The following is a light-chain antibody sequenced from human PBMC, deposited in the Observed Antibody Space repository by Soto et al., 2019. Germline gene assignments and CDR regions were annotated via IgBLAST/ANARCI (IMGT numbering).Light chain of an antibody. V-gene: IGLV1-44*01. CDR2: SNY. CDR1: SSNIGSNA. J-gene: IGLJ3*02. Sequence: QSVLTQPPSASATPGQRVTISCSGSSSNIGSNAVNWYQQLPGTAPELLIYSNYHRPSGVPDRFSGSQSGTSASLAISGLQSEDEADYYCATWDGSLNAWVFGGGTKVTVL. CDR3: ATWDGSLNAWV.